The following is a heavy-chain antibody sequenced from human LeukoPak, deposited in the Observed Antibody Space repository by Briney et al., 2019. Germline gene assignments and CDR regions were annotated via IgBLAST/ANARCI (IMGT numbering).Heavy chain of an antibody. J-gene: IGHJ3*02. Sequence: SETLSLTCTVSGGSLSSYYWSWLRQPPGKGLEWIGYIYYSGSTNYNPSLKSRVTISVDTSKNQFSLKLSSVTAADTAVYYCARHRSRLDGFDIWGQGTMVTVSS. CDR1: GGSLSSYY. CDR2: IYYSGST. V-gene: IGHV4-59*08. CDR3: ARHRSRLDGFDI. D-gene: IGHD2-21*02.